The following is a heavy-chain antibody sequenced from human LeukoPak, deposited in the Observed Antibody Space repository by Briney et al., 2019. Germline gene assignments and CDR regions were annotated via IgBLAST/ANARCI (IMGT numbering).Heavy chain of an antibody. CDR2: IYYSGST. D-gene: IGHD1-26*01. Sequence: SETLSLTCTVSGGSISSSSYYWGWIRQPPGKGLEWIGSIYYSGSTYYNPSLKSRVTISVDTSKNQFSLKLSSVTAADTAVYYCARVTGIVGANYYFDYWGQGTLVTVSS. V-gene: IGHV4-39*01. J-gene: IGHJ4*02. CDR3: ARVTGIVGANYYFDY. CDR1: GGSISSSSYY.